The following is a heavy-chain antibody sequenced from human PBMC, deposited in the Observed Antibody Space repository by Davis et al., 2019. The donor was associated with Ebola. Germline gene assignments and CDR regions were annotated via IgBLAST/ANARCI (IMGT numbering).Heavy chain of an antibody. D-gene: IGHD4-17*01. Sequence: SETLSLTCTVSGGSTSSGGYYWSWIRQHPGKGLEWIGYIYYSGSTYYNPSLKSRVTISVDTSKNQFSLKLSSVTAADTAVYYCARDYGDYVGFMDVWGKGTTVTVSS. V-gene: IGHV4-31*03. CDR2: IYYSGST. CDR3: ARDYGDYVGFMDV. J-gene: IGHJ6*03. CDR1: GGSTSSGGYY.